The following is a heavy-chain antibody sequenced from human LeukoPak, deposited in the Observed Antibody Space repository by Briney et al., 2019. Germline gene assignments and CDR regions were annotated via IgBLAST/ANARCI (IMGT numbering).Heavy chain of an antibody. D-gene: IGHD3-3*01. Sequence: SQTLSLTCTVSGGSISSGGYYWSWIRQHPGKGLEWIGYIYYSGNTYYNPSLKSRVTISVDTSKNQFPLKLSSVTAADTAVYYCARDAGHWSIDPWGQGTLVTVSS. CDR3: ARDAGHWSIDP. CDR2: IYYSGNT. J-gene: IGHJ5*02. V-gene: IGHV4-30-4*08. CDR1: GGSISSGGYY.